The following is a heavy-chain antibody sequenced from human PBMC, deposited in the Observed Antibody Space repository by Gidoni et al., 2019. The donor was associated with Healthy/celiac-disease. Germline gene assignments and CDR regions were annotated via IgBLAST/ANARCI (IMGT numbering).Heavy chain of an antibody. Sequence: EVQLVESGGGLVQPGGSLRLSCAASGFTFSSYEMNWVRQAPGKGLGWVSYISSRGSTIYYADSVKGRFTISRDNAKNSLYLQMNSLRAEDTAVYYCAREVKVWELAGFDYWGQGTLVTVSS. CDR3: AREVKVWELAGFDY. CDR2: ISSRGSTI. V-gene: IGHV3-48*03. CDR1: GFTFSSYE. J-gene: IGHJ4*02. D-gene: IGHD1-26*01.